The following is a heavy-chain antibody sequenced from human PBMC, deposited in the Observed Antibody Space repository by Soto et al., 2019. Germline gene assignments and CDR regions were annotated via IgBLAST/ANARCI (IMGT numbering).Heavy chain of an antibody. CDR1: GGSFRGYY. Sequence: QVQLQQWGAGLLKPSETLSLTCAVYGGSFRGYYWSWIRQPPGKGLEWIGEINHSGSTNYNPSLRRRVTISVDTSKTQFSLKLSFVTAADTAVYYCARGRPVDIVATIRRHGIIDDDRDYWGQGTLVTVSS. V-gene: IGHV4-34*01. CDR3: ARGRPVDIVATIRRHGIIDDDRDY. D-gene: IGHD5-12*01. CDR2: INHSGST. J-gene: IGHJ4*02.